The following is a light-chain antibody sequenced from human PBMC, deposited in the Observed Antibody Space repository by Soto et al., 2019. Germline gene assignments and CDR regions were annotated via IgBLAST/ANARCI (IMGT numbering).Light chain of an antibody. CDR1: QSVSSTY. J-gene: IGKJ5*01. CDR3: QQRSSWPPT. CDR2: GAS. V-gene: IGKV3-11*01. Sequence: EHLLRQSTGTLSLSPCERSTPSCRPSQSVSSTYLGWYQQKPGQAPRLLMYGASNRATGVPARFSGSGSGTDFTLTISSLEPEDFAVYYCQQRSSWPPTFGQGTRLEIK.